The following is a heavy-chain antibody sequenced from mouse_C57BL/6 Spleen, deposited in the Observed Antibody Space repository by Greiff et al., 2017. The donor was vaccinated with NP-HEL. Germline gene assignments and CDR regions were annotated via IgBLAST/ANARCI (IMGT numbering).Heavy chain of an antibody. CDR2: FSPGSVSI. J-gene: IGHJ4*01. CDR1: GYTFTEFP. CDR3: ARHEGFPYAMDY. V-gene: IGHV1-62-2*01. Sequence: QVQLQQSGAELVKPGASVKLSCKASGYTFTEFPLHWVKRRSGQGLEGIGWFSPGSVSIKYNEKFKDKATLTADKSSSTVYMELSRLTSEDSAVYFCARHEGFPYAMDYWGQGTSVTVSS.